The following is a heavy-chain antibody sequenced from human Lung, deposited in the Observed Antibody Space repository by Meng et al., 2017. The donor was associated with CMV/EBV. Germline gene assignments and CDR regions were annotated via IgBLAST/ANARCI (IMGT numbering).Heavy chain of an antibody. CDR2: VYYSGGT. D-gene: IGHD6-19*01. CDR1: GGSIGSYY. Sequence: GSLRLXCTVSGGSIGSYYWSWIRQAPGKGLEWIGLVYYSGGTDYNPSVKSRVTISIDTSKSQFSLKVRSVTAADTAVYYCARGSGQWLPDYEFWVQGSLVTVSS. J-gene: IGHJ4*02. V-gene: IGHV4-59*01. CDR3: ARGSGQWLPDYEF.